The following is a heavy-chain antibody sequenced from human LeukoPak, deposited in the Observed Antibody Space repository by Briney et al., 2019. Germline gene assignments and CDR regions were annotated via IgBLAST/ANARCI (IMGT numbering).Heavy chain of an antibody. J-gene: IGHJ4*02. CDR2: MSGSGGST. CDR3: AKDPPLWFGESHYFDY. D-gene: IGHD3-10*01. V-gene: IGHV3-23*01. Sequence: GGSLRLSCAASGFTFSSYAMSWVRQAPGKGLEGVSAMSGSGGSTYYADSVKGRFTISRDNSKNTLYLQMNSLRAEDTAVYYCAKDPPLWFGESHYFDYWGQGTLVTVSS. CDR1: GFTFSSYA.